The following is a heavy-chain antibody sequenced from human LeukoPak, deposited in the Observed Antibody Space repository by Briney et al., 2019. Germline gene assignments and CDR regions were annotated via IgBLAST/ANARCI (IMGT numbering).Heavy chain of an antibody. D-gene: IGHD1-1*01. CDR2: IIPIFGTA. CDR1: GGTFSSYA. Sequence: ASVKVSCKASGGTFSSYAISWVRQAPGQGLEWMGGIIPIFGTASYAQKFQGRVTITADESTSTAYMELSSLRSEDTAVYYCASLGFPVQLERRVDYFDYWGQGTLVTVSS. CDR3: ASLGFPVQLERRVDYFDY. J-gene: IGHJ4*02. V-gene: IGHV1-69*13.